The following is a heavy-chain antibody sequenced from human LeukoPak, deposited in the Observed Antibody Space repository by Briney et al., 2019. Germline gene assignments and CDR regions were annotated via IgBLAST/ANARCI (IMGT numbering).Heavy chain of an antibody. Sequence: GGSLRLSCAASGFTFSSYSMNWVRQAPGKGLEWVSYISSSSSTIYYADSVKGRFTISRDNAKNSLYLQMNSLRAEDTAVYYCASGRYYDFWSGLDAFDIWGQGTMVTVSS. J-gene: IGHJ3*02. D-gene: IGHD3-3*01. CDR3: ASGRYYDFWSGLDAFDI. CDR1: GFTFSSYS. CDR2: ISSSSSTI. V-gene: IGHV3-48*01.